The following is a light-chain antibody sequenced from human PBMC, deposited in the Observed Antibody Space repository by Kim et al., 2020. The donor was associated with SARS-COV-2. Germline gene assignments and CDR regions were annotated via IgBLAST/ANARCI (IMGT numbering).Light chain of an antibody. J-gene: IGLJ3*02. CDR3: STWTTSNTWL. CDR2: DAT. Sequence: QSALTQPASVSGSPGQSITISCTGSSSDLYDYKYVCWYQQHPGKAPKLMIYDATRRPSGISDRFSGSKSDNTASLTISGLQAEDEADYYCSTWTTSNTWLFGGGTQLTVL. CDR1: SSDLYDYKY. V-gene: IGLV2-14*01.